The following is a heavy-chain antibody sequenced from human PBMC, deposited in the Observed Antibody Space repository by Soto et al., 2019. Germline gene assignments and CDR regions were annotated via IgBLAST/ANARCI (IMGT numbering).Heavy chain of an antibody. V-gene: IGHV1-69*12. Sequence: QVQLVQPGAEVKKPGSSVKVSCKASGGPFSSYAISWVRQAPGQGLEWMGGIIPIFGTANYAQKSQGTVTITADESTSTAYMELGSLRSEDTAVYYCARSGADYGDYNGMDVWGQGTTVTVSS. CDR2: IIPIFGTA. D-gene: IGHD4-17*01. CDR3: ARSGADYGDYNGMDV. J-gene: IGHJ6*02. CDR1: GGPFSSYA.